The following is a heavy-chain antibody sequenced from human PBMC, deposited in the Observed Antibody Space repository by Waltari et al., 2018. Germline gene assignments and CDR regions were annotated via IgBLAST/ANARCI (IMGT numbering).Heavy chain of an antibody. J-gene: IGHJ4*02. V-gene: IGHV1-2*06. Sequence: QVQLVQSGAEVKKPGASVRVSCQASGYTFTGNYINWVRQAPGQGLEWMGRINPNTGDTKFAQNFRVRVTMTRDTSISTAYMELSGLRSDDTAMYYCARREHFGDSLDYWGQGTLVAVSS. CDR3: ARREHFGDSLDY. CDR2: INPNTGDT. CDR1: GYTFTGNY. D-gene: IGHD3-16*01.